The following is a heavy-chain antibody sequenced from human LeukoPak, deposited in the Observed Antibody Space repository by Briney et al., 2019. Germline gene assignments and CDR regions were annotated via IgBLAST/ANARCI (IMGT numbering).Heavy chain of an antibody. J-gene: IGHJ4*02. D-gene: IGHD3-3*01. V-gene: IGHV4-34*01. Sequence: SETLSLTCAVYGGSFSGYYWSWIRQPPGKGLEWLGEINHSGSTNYNPSLKSRVTISVDASKNQFSLKLSSVTAADTAVYYCARGPRMITIFGVVSSSYYFDYWGQGTLVTVSS. CDR3: ARGPRMITIFGVVSSSYYFDY. CDR1: GGSFSGYY. CDR2: INHSGST.